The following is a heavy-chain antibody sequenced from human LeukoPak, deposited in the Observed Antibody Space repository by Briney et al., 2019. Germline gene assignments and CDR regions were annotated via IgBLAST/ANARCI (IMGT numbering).Heavy chain of an antibody. V-gene: IGHV4-34*01. Sequence: SETLSLTCAVYGGSFSGYYWSWIRQPPGKGLEWIGEINHSGSTNYNPSLKSRVTISVDTSKNQFSLKLSSVTAADTAVYYCASLISLGSWGQGTLVTVSS. CDR1: GGSFSGYY. CDR3: ASLISLGS. CDR2: INHSGST. J-gene: IGHJ4*02. D-gene: IGHD3-10*01.